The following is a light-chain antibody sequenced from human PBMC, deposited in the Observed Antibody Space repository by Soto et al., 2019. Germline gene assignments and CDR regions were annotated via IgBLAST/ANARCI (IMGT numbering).Light chain of an antibody. CDR1: QGIRNY. CDR3: QHLNTHPPWT. V-gene: IGKV1-9*01. Sequence: DIQLTQSPSFLSASVGERVTITCRASQGIRNYLAWYQQKPGKAPKLLIYAASSLQSGVPSRFSGSGSGTEFALTISSLQPEDFAAYFCQHLNTHPPWTFGQGTNVEIK. J-gene: IGKJ1*01. CDR2: AAS.